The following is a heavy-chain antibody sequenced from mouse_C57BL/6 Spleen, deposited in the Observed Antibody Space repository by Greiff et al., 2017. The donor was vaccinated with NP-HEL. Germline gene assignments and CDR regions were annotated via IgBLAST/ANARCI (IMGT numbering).Heavy chain of an antibody. V-gene: IGHV6-6*01. J-gene: IGHJ2*01. Sequence: EVKVEESGGGLVQPGGSMKLSCAASGFTFSDAWMDWVRQSPEKGLEWVAEIRNKANNHATYYAESVKGRFTISRDDSKSSVYLQMNSLRAEDTGIYYCTRELGPYYFDYWGQGTTLTVSS. D-gene: IGHD4-1*01. CDR1: GFTFSDAW. CDR3: TRELGPYYFDY. CDR2: IRNKANNHAT.